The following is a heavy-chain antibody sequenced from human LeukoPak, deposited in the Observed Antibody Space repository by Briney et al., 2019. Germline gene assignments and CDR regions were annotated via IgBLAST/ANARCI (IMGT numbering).Heavy chain of an antibody. Sequence: SETLSLTCTVSGGSITSSSYYWSWIRQPPGKGLEWIGYIYYSGSTNYNPSLKSRVTISVDTSKNQFSLKLSSVTAADTAVYYCARGSSGVFDYWGQGTLVTVSS. CDR3: ARGSSGVFDY. CDR2: IYYSGST. D-gene: IGHD3-22*01. CDR1: GGSITSSSYY. J-gene: IGHJ4*02. V-gene: IGHV4-61*01.